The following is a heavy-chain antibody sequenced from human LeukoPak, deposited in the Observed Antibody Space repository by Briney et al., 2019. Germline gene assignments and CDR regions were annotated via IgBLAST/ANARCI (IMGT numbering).Heavy chain of an antibody. D-gene: IGHD3-10*01. CDR2: IYYTGST. J-gene: IGHJ4*02. Sequence: SETLSLTCTVSGASISSYYWSWIRQPPGRGLEWIGYIYYTGSTDYNPSLKSRVTISLDTFKTQFSLKLSSVTAADTAVYYCARYRSSGSYYHFDYWGQGTLVTVSS. CDR1: GASISSYY. V-gene: IGHV4-59*08. CDR3: ARYRSSGSYYHFDY.